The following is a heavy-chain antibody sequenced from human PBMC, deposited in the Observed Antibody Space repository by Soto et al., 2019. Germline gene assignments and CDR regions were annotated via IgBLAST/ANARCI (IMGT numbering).Heavy chain of an antibody. Sequence: PSETLSLTCTVSGGSMRSYYWIWIRQPPGKGLEWIGYIYYSGSTNYNPSLKSRVTISVDTSKNQFSLKLSPVTAADTAVYYCAKDSVYNYGYFRWFDPWGQGTLVTVS. CDR2: IYYSGST. CDR1: GGSMRSYY. CDR3: AKDSVYNYGYFRWFDP. V-gene: IGHV4-59*01. J-gene: IGHJ5*02. D-gene: IGHD5-18*01.